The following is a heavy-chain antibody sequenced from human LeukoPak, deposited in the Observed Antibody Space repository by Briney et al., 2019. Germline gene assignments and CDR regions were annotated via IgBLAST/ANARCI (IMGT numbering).Heavy chain of an antibody. Sequence: VASVTVSFQASGGTFSSYAIRRVRQAHGQGLEWMGGIIPIFGTANYAQKFQGRVTITTDESTSTAYMELSSLRSEDKAVYYCARASYPRDAFDIWGQGTMVTVSS. V-gene: IGHV1-69*05. CDR2: IIPIFGTA. J-gene: IGHJ3*02. CDR3: ARASYPRDAFDI. CDR1: GGTFSSYA.